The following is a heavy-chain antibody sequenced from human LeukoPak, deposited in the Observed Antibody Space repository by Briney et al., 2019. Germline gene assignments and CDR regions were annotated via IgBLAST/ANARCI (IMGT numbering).Heavy chain of an antibody. CDR3: ARSYDIFHNYMDV. V-gene: IGHV1-18*01. J-gene: IGHJ6*03. CDR1: GYTFTSYA. D-gene: IGHD3-9*01. Sequence: ASVKVSCKTSGYTFTSYAISWVRQAPGQGLESMGWISGHTGKTSFAQKFQGRVTLTTHTSTSTAYMELRSLRSDDTAVYYCARSYDIFHNYMDVWGKGTTVTVSS. CDR2: ISGHTGKT.